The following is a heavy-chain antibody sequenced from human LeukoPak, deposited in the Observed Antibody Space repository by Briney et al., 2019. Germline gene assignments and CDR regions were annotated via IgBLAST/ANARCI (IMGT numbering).Heavy chain of an antibody. D-gene: IGHD4-11*01. Sequence: PGGSLRLSCAASGFTSSNAWLSWVRQAPGKGLEWVGRIKSKTDGGTTDYAAPVKGRFTISRDDSKNTLYLQMNSLKTEDTAVYYCTAELYSNYGSYWGQGTLVTVSS. J-gene: IGHJ4*02. CDR2: IKSKTDGGTT. CDR3: TAELYSNYGSY. V-gene: IGHV3-15*01. CDR1: GFTSSNAW.